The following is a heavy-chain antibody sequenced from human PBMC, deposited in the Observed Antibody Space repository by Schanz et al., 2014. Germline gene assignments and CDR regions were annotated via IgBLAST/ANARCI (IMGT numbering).Heavy chain of an antibody. CDR1: GFTFSKYG. V-gene: IGHV3-33*01. D-gene: IGHD1-26*01. J-gene: IGHJ4*02. Sequence: VQLVESGGSLVQPGGSLRLSCAASGFTFSKYGMHWVRQAPGKGLEWVAVIWYDGSNKDYADSVKGRFTISRDNXKNTLYLQXXSLRAEDTTVYYCATGGGSRPFDYWGQGTLVTVSS. CDR3: ATGGGSRPFDY. CDR2: IWYDGSNK.